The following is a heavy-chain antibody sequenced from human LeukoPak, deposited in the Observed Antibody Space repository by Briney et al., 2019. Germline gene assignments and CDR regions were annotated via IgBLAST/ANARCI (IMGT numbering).Heavy chain of an antibody. CDR2: IYHSGST. Sequence: SETLSLTCAVSGYSISSGYYWGWIRQPPGKGLEWIGSIYHSGSTYYNPSPKSRVTISVDTSKNQFSLKLSSVTAADTAVYYCARGSFLEWFYWGQGTLVTVSS. CDR3: ARGSFLEWFY. J-gene: IGHJ4*02. V-gene: IGHV4-38-2*01. D-gene: IGHD3-3*02. CDR1: GYSISSGYY.